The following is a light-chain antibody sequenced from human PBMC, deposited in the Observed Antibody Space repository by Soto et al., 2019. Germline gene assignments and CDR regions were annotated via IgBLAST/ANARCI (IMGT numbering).Light chain of an antibody. J-gene: IGKJ1*01. CDR1: QSLFNTDDGNTY. V-gene: IGKV2-40*01. CDR2: TLS. CDR3: MQALPPPWT. Sequence: IVMTQPPLSLPVTPGEPPAISCRASQSLFNTDDGNTYLGWYLQTPGQSPQLLFYTLSYRPSGAPGRFSGGASGDDFTMKISRVADDVVGVYYHMQALPPPWTFGQGTKVDIK.